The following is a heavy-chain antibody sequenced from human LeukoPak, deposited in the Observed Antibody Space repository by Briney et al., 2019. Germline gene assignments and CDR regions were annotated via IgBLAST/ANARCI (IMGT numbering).Heavy chain of an antibody. Sequence: KPSETLSLTCAVSDYSISNAYYWGWIRQPPGKGLEWIGSISHGGSTHYNASLKSRVTISLEASKNQFSLRLSSVTPADPAEYYCARQAAVLSSIVYLAFGGGGPPAPVPWG. CDR2: ISHGGST. CDR1: DYSISNAYY. V-gene: IGHV4-38-2*01. CDR3: ARQAAVLSSIVYLAFGGGGPPAPVP. D-gene: IGHD3-10*01. J-gene: IGHJ5*02.